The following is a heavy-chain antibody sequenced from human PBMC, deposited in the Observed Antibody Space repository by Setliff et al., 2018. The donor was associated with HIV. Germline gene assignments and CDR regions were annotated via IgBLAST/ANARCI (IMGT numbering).Heavy chain of an antibody. CDR3: VYRDYGGNPPRYYFDL. Sequence: SGPTLVNPTQTLTLTCTFSGFSLSTSGMRVSWIRQPPGKALEWLARIDWDDDKFYSTSLKTRLTISKDTSKNQVVLTMTNMDPVDTGTYFCVYRDYGGNPPRYYFDLWGQGTVVTVS. CDR1: GFSLSTSGMR. D-gene: IGHD4-17*01. CDR2: IDWDDDK. V-gene: IGHV2-70*04. J-gene: IGHJ4*02.